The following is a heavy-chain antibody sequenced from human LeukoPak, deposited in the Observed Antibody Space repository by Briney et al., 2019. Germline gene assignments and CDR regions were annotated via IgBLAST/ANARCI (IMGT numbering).Heavy chain of an antibody. V-gene: IGHV4-34*01. D-gene: IGHD2-21*02. CDR3: ARHISYGGDSAFGY. CDR1: GGSFSGYY. CDR2: INHSGST. J-gene: IGHJ4*02. Sequence: SETLSLTCAVYGGSFSGYYWSWIRQPPGKGLEWIGEINHSGSTNYNPSLKSRVTISVDTSKNQFSLKLSSVAAADTAIYYCARHISYGGDSAFGYWGQGTLVTVSS.